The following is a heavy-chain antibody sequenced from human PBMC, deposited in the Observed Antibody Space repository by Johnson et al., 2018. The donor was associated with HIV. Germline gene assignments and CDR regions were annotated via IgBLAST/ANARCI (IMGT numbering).Heavy chain of an antibody. CDR2: TNWNGGST. V-gene: IGHV3-20*04. D-gene: IGHD6-19*01. CDR1: GFTFNDYG. J-gene: IGHJ3*02. Sequence: VQLVESGGGVVRPGGSLRLSCAASGFTFNDYGMSWVRQAPGEGLEWVSGTNWNGGSTGYADSVKGRFTVSRDNAKNSLYLQMNSLRVEDTALYYCARVSRLGDIAVLSDDFDTWGQGTMVTVSS. CDR3: ARVSRLGDIAVLSDDFDT.